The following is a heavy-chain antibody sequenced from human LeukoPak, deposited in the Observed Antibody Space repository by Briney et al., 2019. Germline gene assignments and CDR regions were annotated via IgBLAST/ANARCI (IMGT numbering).Heavy chain of an antibody. Sequence: PSETLSLTCTVSGGSISSSSYYWGWIRQPPGKGLECIGSIYYSGSTYYNPSLKSRVTISVDTSKNQFSLKLSSVTAADTAVYYCAGGGVVVVAATAYDYWGQGTLVTVSS. CDR1: GGSISSSSYY. J-gene: IGHJ4*02. CDR3: AGGGVVVVAATAYDY. V-gene: IGHV4-39*01. D-gene: IGHD2-15*01. CDR2: IYYSGST.